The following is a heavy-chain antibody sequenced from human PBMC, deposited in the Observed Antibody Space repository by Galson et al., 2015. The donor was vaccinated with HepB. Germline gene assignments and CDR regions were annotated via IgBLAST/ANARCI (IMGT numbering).Heavy chain of an antibody. CDR1: GDSVSSNNAA. CDR3: ARDKYYHSSDHYFDY. J-gene: IGHJ4*02. Sequence: CAISGDSVSSNNAAWNWIRQSPSRGLEWLGRTYYTSKWKNDYAESVKSRISIKADTSKNQFSLALNSVTPDDTAVYFCARDKYYHSSDHYFDYWGQGTLVTVSS. CDR2: TYYTSKWKN. V-gene: IGHV6-1*01. D-gene: IGHD3-22*01.